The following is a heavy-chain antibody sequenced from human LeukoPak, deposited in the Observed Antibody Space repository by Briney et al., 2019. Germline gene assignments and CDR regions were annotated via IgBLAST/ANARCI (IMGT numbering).Heavy chain of an antibody. CDR2: IYYSGSI. CDR3: ASRRGYTLDY. CDR1: GGSISSSSYY. D-gene: IGHD5-18*01. J-gene: IGHJ4*02. Sequence: PSETLSLTCTVSGGSISSSSYYWGWIRQPPGKGLEWIGSIYYSGSIYYNPSLKSRVTISVYTAKNQFSLKLSTLPAADTAVYYCASRRGYTLDYWGQGTLVTVSS. V-gene: IGHV4-39*01.